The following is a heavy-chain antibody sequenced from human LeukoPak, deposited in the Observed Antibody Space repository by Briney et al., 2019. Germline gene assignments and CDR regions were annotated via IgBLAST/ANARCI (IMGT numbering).Heavy chain of an antibody. CDR2: ISDDGSGK. D-gene: IGHD3-22*01. J-gene: IGHJ4*02. CDR3: ARDGYYYDSSLDA. CDR1: EFTFSNYA. V-gene: IGHV3-30*04. Sequence: GGSLRLSCAASEFTFSNYAIHWVRQAPGKGLEWVTIISDDGSGKYYADSVKGRFTISRDNSKNTVYLQMNSLREDDTAVYYCARDGYYYDSSLDAWGQGTLVTASS.